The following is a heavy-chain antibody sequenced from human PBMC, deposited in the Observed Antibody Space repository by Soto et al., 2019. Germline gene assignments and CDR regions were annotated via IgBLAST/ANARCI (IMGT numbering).Heavy chain of an antibody. Sequence: ASVKVSCEASGYTFTHYAIHWLRQAPGQSLEWMGWINVGNGDTKYSQKFQGRVTITRDTSASTTYMELSSLRSEDTAVYYCARPTVTTVDFQHWGQGTLVTVSS. CDR2: INVGNGDT. D-gene: IGHD4-17*01. J-gene: IGHJ1*01. CDR1: GYTFTHYA. V-gene: IGHV1-3*01. CDR3: ARPTVTTVDFQH.